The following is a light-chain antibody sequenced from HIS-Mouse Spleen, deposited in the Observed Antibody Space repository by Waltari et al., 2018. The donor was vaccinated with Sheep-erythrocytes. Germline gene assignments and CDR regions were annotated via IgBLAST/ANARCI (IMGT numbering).Light chain of an antibody. V-gene: IGKV3-11*01. CDR3: QQRSNWYT. CDR1: QSVTRN. CDR2: YAS. Sequence: EIVLTQSPANLSLSPGGRATLSCRATQSVTRNLALYQQKPGQGPRPLIYYASIRATGIPANFSGSGCGTDFTLTLSSLEPEHFAVCYCQQRSNWYTFGQGTKLET. J-gene: IGKJ2*01.